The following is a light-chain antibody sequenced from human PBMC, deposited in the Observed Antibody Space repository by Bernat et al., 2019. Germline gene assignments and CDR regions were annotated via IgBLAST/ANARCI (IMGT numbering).Light chain of an antibody. V-gene: IGKV3-20*01. CDR2: AAS. CDR1: QSVSG. CDR3: QQYGNSLIFT. J-gene: IGKJ3*01. Sequence: EIVLTQSPGTLSLSPGERATLSCRASQSVSGIAWYQQKPGQAPRLLIFAASNRAIGTPDRFSGSGSGTDFSLTIGRLEPEDFAVYYCQQYGNSLIFTFGPGTKVDIK.